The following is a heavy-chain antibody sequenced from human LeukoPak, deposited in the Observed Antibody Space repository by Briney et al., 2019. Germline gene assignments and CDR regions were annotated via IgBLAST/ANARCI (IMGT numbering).Heavy chain of an antibody. CDR2: ISGSGGST. D-gene: IGHD3-9*01. V-gene: IGHV3-23*01. CDR1: GFTFSSYT. CDR3: ATFLRYFDWLSYYFDY. J-gene: IGHJ4*02. Sequence: GGSLRLSCAASGFTFSSYTMSWVRQAPGKGLEWVSVISGSGGSTYYADSVKGRFTISRDNSKNTLYLQMNSLRAEDTAVYYCATFLRYFDWLSYYFDYWGQGTLVTVSS.